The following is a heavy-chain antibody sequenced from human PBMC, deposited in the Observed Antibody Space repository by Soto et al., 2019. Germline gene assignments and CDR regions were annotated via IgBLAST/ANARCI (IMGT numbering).Heavy chain of an antibody. CDR2: IYYSGST. V-gene: IGHV4-59*12. CDR3: ARVPGP. CDR1: GGSISRYY. Sequence: PSETLSLTCTVSGGSISRYYWSWIRQPPGKGLEWIGYIYYSGSTNYNPSLKSRVTMSVDTSKNQFSLKLSSVTAADTAVYYCARVPGPWGQGTLVIVSS. J-gene: IGHJ5*02.